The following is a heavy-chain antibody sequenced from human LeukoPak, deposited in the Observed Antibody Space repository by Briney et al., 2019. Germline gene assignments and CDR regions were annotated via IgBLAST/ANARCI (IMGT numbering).Heavy chain of an antibody. CDR1: GVSISNSY. CDR2: ISYSGSN. CDR3: ARHPPYCSGASCNAGMDV. D-gene: IGHD2-15*01. J-gene: IGHJ6*02. Sequence: SETLSLTCIVSGVSISNSYWSFIRQPPRRGLERVGYISYSGSNYYNPDLKSRAAISLRTSNNEFSLKLTSVTAAGTAIYYCARHPPYCSGASCNAGMDVWGQGTTVTVSS. V-gene: IGHV4-59*08.